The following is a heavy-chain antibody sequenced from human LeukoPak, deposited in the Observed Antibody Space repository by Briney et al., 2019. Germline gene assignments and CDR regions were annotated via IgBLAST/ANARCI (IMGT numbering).Heavy chain of an antibody. CDR2: INWNGDST. CDR3: ARSRSPSIVTTASDY. V-gene: IGHV3-20*04. J-gene: IGHJ4*02. CDR1: GFTFHDYG. Sequence: GGSLRLSCAASGFTFHDYGMTWVRQAPGTGLEWVSGINWNGDSTGYVDSVKSRFTISRDNAKNSLYLQMHDLRAEDTALYYCARSRSPSIVTTASDYWGQGTRVTVSS. D-gene: IGHD4-11*01.